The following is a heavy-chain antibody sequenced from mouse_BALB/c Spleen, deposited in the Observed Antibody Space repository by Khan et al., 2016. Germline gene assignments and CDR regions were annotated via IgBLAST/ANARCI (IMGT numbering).Heavy chain of an antibody. D-gene: IGHD4-1*01. CDR2: ISYSGST. CDR1: GYSITSDYA. Sequence: EVQLQESGPGLVKPSQSLSLTCTVTGYSITSDYAWNWIRQFPGNKLEWMGYISYSGSTSYNPSLKSRISITRDTSKNQFFLQLNSVTTEDTATXYCARYPLADWYFDVWGAGTTVTVSS. CDR3: ARYPLADWYFDV. J-gene: IGHJ1*01. V-gene: IGHV3-2*02.